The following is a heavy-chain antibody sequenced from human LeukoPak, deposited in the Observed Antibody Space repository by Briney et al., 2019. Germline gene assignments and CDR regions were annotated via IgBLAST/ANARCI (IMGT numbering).Heavy chain of an antibody. CDR2: MNPNSGNT. J-gene: IGHJ3*02. V-gene: IGHV1-8*01. CDR3: ASTDTYYDFWSGYSAFDI. Sequence: ASVKVSCKASGYTFTSYDINWVRQATGQGLEWMGCMNPNSGNTGYAQKFQGRVTMTRNTSISTAYMELSSLRSEDTAVYYCASTDTYYDFWSGYSAFDIWGQGTMVTVSS. CDR1: GYTFTSYD. D-gene: IGHD3-3*01.